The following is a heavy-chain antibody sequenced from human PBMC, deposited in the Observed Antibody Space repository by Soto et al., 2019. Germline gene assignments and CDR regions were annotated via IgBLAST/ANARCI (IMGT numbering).Heavy chain of an antibody. CDR2: ISYDGSNK. Sequence: GGSLRLSGAASGFTFSSYGMHWVRQAPGKGLEGVAVISYDGSNKYYADSVKGRFTISRDNSKNTLYLQMNSLRAEDTAVYYCAKVNYCSSTSCPLEYYYYYYGMDVWGQGTTVTVSS. V-gene: IGHV3-30*18. CDR3: AKVNYCSSTSCPLEYYYYYYGMDV. D-gene: IGHD2-2*01. J-gene: IGHJ6*02. CDR1: GFTFSSYG.